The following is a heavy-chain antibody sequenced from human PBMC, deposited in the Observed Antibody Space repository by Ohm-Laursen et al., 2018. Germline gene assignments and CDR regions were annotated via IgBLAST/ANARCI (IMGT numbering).Heavy chain of an antibody. CDR2: ISAYNGNT. J-gene: IGHJ6*02. CDR3: ASGWGRDTSRYYYGMDV. Sequence: GSSVKVSCKASGYTFNMYGFGWVRQAPGQGLEWVGWISAYNGNTFYAQKVQDRVTLTTETATNTVYMELRNLRSDDTAVYYCASGWGRDTSRYYYGMDVWGQGTTVTVSS. V-gene: IGHV1-18*01. CDR1: GYTFNMYG. D-gene: IGHD3-16*01.